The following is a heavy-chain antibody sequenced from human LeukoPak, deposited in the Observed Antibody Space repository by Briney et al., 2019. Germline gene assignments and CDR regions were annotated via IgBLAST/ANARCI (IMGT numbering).Heavy chain of an antibody. CDR2: INHSGST. CDR1: GGSLSDYY. Sequence: SETLSLTCDVYGGSLSDYYWSWIRQPPGKGLEWIGEINHSGSTNYNPSLKSRVTISVDTSKNQFSLKLSSVTAADTAVYYCARSPLRRTVTRGVNWGQGTLVTVSS. CDR3: ARSPLRRTVTRGVN. J-gene: IGHJ4*02. D-gene: IGHD4-17*01. V-gene: IGHV4-34*01.